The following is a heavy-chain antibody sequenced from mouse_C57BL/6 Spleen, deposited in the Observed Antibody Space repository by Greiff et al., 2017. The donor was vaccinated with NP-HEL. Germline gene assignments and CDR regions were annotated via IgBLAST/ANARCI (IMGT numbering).Heavy chain of an antibody. CDR1: GFNIKDDY. CDR2: IDPENGDT. CDR3: TTVVAKYVDV. V-gene: IGHV14-4*01. D-gene: IGHD1-1*01. Sequence: EVQLQQSGAELVRPGASVKLSCTASGFNIKDDYMHWVKQRPEQGLEWIGWIDPENGDTEYASKFQGKATITADTSSNTAYLQLSSLTSEDTAVYYCTTVVAKYVDVWGTGTTVTVSS. J-gene: IGHJ1*03.